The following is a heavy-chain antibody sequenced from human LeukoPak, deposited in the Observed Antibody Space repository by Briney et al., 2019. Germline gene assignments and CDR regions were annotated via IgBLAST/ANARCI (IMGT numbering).Heavy chain of an antibody. CDR2: ISSSSSTI. Sequence: GGSLRLSCEVSGFTFSSHSMNWVRQAPGKGLEWVSYISSSSSTIYYADSVKGRFTISRDNAKNSLYLQMDSLRDEDTAVYYCARFGELLGSSFDYWGQGTLVTVSS. CDR3: ARFGELLGSSFDY. D-gene: IGHD3-10*01. V-gene: IGHV3-48*02. J-gene: IGHJ4*02. CDR1: GFTFSSHS.